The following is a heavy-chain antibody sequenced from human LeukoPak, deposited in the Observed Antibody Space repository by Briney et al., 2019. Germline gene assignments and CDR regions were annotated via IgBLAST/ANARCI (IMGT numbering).Heavy chain of an antibody. J-gene: IGHJ4*02. Sequence: GGSLRLSCAATGFTFSNAWMSWVRQAPGKGLEWVSAITGTSDRTYYADSVKGRFTISRDNSKNTLYLQMNSLRAEDTAVYYCASMRGYFEYWVQGTLVSVSS. CDR1: GFTFSNAW. CDR2: ITGTSDRT. V-gene: IGHV3-23*01. CDR3: ASMRGYFEY.